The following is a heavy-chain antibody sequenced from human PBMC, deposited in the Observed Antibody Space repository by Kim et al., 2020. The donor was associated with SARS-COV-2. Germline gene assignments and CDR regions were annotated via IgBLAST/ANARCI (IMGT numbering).Heavy chain of an antibody. Sequence: ASVKVSCKASGYTFTSYGISWVRQAPGQGLEWMGWISAYNGNTNYAQKLQGRVTMTTDTSTSTAYMELRSLRSDDTAVYYCARAGLTARPVIFTPRSPRTFDYWGQGTLVTVSS. J-gene: IGHJ4*02. D-gene: IGHD6-6*01. CDR1: GYTFTSYG. V-gene: IGHV1-18*01. CDR3: ARAGLTARPVIFTPRSPRTFDY. CDR2: ISAYNGNT.